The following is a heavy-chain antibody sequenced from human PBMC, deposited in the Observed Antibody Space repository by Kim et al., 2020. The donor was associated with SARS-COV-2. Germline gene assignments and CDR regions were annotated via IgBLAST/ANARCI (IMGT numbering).Heavy chain of an antibody. V-gene: IGHV1-69*04. Sequence: SVKVSCKASGGTFSSYAISWVRQAPGQGLEWMGRIIPILGIANYAQKFQGRVTITADKSTSTAYMELSSLRSEDTAGYYCARDPSGIAARADYWGQGTLVTVSS. CDR1: GGTFSSYA. CDR2: IIPILGIA. J-gene: IGHJ4*02. CDR3: ARDPSGIAARADY. D-gene: IGHD6-6*01.